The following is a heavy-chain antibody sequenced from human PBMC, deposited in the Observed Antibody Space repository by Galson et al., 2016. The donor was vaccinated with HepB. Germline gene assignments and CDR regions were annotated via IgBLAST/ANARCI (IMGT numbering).Heavy chain of an antibody. CDR1: GFTFSTYW. J-gene: IGHJ4*02. V-gene: IGHV3-74*01. Sequence: SLRLSCAASGFTFSTYWMHWVRQAPGKGLVWVSRINSDGSSTGFADSVKGRLTISRDNAKNTLYLQMNSLRAEDTAVYYCASSVRGSGSPPGGYWGQGILVTVSS. CDR3: ASSVRGSGSPPGGY. CDR2: INSDGSST. D-gene: IGHD3-10*01.